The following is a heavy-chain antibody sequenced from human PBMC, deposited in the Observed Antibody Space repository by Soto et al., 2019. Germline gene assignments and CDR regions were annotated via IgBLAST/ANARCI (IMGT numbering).Heavy chain of an antibody. CDR1: GFSLSTSGVG. Sequence: QITLKESGPTLVKPTQTLTLTCTFSGFSLSTSGVGVGWIRQPPGKALEWLALIYWNDDKRYSPSLKSRLTITKDTSKYQVVLTMTHIDPVDTATYYCAHPLRYFDWLPGFDYWGQGTLVTVSS. V-gene: IGHV2-5*01. CDR2: IYWNDDK. CDR3: AHPLRYFDWLPGFDY. D-gene: IGHD3-9*01. J-gene: IGHJ4*02.